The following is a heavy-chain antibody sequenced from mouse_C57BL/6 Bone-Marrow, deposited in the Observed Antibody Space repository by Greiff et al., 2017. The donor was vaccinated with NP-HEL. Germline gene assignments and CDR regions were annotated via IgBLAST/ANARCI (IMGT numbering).Heavy chain of an antibody. D-gene: IGHD1-1*01. CDR3: ARKAYYYGSRGDYFDY. V-gene: IGHV1-53*01. CDR2: INPSNGGT. J-gene: IGHJ2*01. Sequence: QVQLQQPGTELVKPGASVKLSCKASGYTFTSYWMHWAKQRPGQGLEWIGNINPSNGGTNYNEKFKSKATLTVDKSSSTAYMQLSSLTSEDSAVYYCARKAYYYGSRGDYFDYWGQGTTLTVSS. CDR1: GYTFTSYW.